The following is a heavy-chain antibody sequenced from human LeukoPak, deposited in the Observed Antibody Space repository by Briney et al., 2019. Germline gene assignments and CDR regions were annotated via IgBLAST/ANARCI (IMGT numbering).Heavy chain of an antibody. J-gene: IGHJ5*02. D-gene: IGHD5-18*01. CDR1: GGTFSSYA. V-gene: IGHV1-69*05. CDR2: IIPIFGTA. Sequence: GASVKVSCKASGGTFSSYAISWVRQAPGQGLEWMGGIIPIFGTANYAQRFQGRVTITTDESTSTAYMELSSLRSEDTAVYYCARVVDTAMVPGWFDPWGQGTLVTVSS. CDR3: ARVVDTAMVPGWFDP.